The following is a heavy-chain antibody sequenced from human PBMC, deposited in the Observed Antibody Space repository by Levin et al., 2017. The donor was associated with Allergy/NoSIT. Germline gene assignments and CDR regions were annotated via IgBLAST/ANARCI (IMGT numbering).Heavy chain of an antibody. CDR2: SSHSGRT. D-gene: IGHD6-13*01. J-gene: IGHJ5*02. CDR3: TRHIEGSSWFDP. V-gene: IGHV4-39*01. Sequence: PSETLSLTCTVSGGSMSIDNYFWGCIRQSPGKGLEWIAYSSHSGRTYYNPSLKSRVTISVDTANNQFSLKMTSVTDADTALYYCTRHIEGSSWFDPWGQGTLVTVSS. CDR1: GGSMSIDNYF.